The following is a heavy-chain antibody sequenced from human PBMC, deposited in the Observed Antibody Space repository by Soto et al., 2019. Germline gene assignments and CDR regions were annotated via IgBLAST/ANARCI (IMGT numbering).Heavy chain of an antibody. V-gene: IGHV1-69*01. D-gene: IGHD2-15*01. CDR1: GDTMSRYA. CDR2: IIPIFGTA. J-gene: IGHJ6*02. CDR3: ARAAGGAGYYCYGLDV. Sequence: VKLHRKTSGDTMSRYAIGWLRLEQGKGLEWMGGIIPIFGTANYAQKFQGRVTITADESTSTAYMELSSLRSEDTAVYYCARAAGGAGYYCYGLDVWRQGTTVTVFS.